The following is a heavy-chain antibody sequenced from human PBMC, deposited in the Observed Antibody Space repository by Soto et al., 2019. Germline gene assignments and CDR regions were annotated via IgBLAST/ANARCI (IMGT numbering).Heavy chain of an antibody. CDR2: INSDGSST. CDR3: ARRREGYYYGLDV. J-gene: IGHJ6*02. D-gene: IGHD1-26*01. V-gene: IGHV3-74*01. CDR1: RFTFSSYW. Sequence: EERLVESGGGSVQPGGSLRLSCAASRFTFSSYWMYWVRQASGKGLVWVSRINSDGSSTRYADSVKGRFSISRDNSKSMHYLQMITLRAEDTAVYYCARRREGYYYGLDVWGQGTTVTVSS.